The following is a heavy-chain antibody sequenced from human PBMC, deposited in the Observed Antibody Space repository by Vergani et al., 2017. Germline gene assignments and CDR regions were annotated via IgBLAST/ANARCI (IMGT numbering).Heavy chain of an antibody. V-gene: IGHV1-69*01. CDR1: GGTFSSYA. Sequence: QVQLVQSGAEVKKPGSSVKVSCKASGGTFSSYAISWVRQAPGQGLEWMGGIIPIFGTANYAQKFQGRVTITADESTSTAYMELSSLRSEDTAVYYCARLRTPRQPPLFAAFDMWGEGRMVTVSS. J-gene: IGHJ3*02. CDR3: ARLRTPRQPPLFAAFDM. D-gene: IGHD3-3*01. CDR2: IIPIFGTA.